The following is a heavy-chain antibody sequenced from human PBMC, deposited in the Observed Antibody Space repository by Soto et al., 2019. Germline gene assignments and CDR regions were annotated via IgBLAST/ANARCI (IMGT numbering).Heavy chain of an antibody. J-gene: IGHJ4*01. CDR2: IYHSGST. D-gene: IGHD6-13*01. Sequence: SETLSLTCAVSGGSISSTNLWTWVRQPPGKGLEWIGEIYHSGSTTFNPSLKSRVTFSVEKSKNHFSLKLSSVTAADTAVYYCARSPRSISAGGIDFWGQGILVTVSS. CDR3: ARSPRSISAGGIDF. V-gene: IGHV4-4*02. CDR1: GGSISSTNL.